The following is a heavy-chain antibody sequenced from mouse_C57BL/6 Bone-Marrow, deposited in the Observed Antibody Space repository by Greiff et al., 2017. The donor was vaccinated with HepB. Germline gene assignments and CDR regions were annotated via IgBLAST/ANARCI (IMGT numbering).Heavy chain of an antibody. J-gene: IGHJ1*03. CDR3: ARPVVATLNWYFDV. CDR2: INPDSSTI. D-gene: IGHD1-1*01. V-gene: IGHV4-1*01. Sequence: AAEGVDFSRYWMSWVRRAPGKGLEWIGEINPDSSTINYAPSLKDKFIISRDNAKNTLYLQMSKVRSEDTALYYCARPVVATLNWYFDVWGTGTTVTVSS. CDR1: GVDFSRYW.